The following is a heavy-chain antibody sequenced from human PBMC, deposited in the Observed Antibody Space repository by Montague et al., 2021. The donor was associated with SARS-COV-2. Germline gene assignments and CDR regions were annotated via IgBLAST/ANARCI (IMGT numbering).Heavy chain of an antibody. J-gene: IGHJ6*02. CDR2: IYSSGTT. CDR1: GGSIRSSDNY. V-gene: IGHV4-31*03. D-gene: IGHD3-22*01. Sequence: TLSLTCTVSGGSIRSSDNYWSCIRQHPGQGLEWIGYIYSSGTTYYNPSLKSRVTISVYTSKNQFSLKLSSVTAADTAVYYCARDTRITMLVVVNRYGMDVWGQGTTVTVSS. CDR3: ARDTRITMLVVVNRYGMDV.